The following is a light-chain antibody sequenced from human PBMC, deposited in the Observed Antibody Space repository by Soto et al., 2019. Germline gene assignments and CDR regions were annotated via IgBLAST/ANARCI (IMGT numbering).Light chain of an antibody. CDR1: SSNIGTSS. V-gene: IGLV1-44*01. CDR2: TTN. J-gene: IGLJ1*01. Sequence: VLTQPHSASGTPGQRVTISCSGSSSNIGTSSVHWFQQLPGTAPKLLISTTNQRPSGVPERFSGSKSGTSASLAISGLQSEDEADYYCAAWEDSLNGHVFGTGTKVTVL. CDR3: AAWEDSLNGHV.